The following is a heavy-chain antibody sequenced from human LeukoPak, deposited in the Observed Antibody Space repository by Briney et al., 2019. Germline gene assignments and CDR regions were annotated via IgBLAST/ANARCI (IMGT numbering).Heavy chain of an antibody. CDR2: ISYDGSNK. D-gene: IGHD3-10*01. Sequence: GGSLRLSCAASGFTFSSYAMHWVRQAPGKGLEWVAVISYDGSNKYYADSVKGRFTISRDNSKNTLYLQMNSLRAEDTAVYYCARSMVRGVIPDAFDIWGQGTMVTVSS. V-gene: IGHV3-30-3*01. CDR3: ARSMVRGVIPDAFDI. J-gene: IGHJ3*02. CDR1: GFTFSSYA.